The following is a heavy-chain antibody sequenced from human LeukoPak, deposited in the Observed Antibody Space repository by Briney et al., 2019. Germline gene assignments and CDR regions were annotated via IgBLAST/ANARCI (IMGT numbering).Heavy chain of an antibody. Sequence: GGSLRLSCATSAFTFSSYWMHWVRQAPGKGLVWVSRNSDGSSRSYADYVKGRFTISRDDAKNTLYLQMSSLSVDDTATYYCTRGSPGYSSSWLDFWGQGILVTVSS. J-gene: IGHJ4*02. CDR1: AFTFSSYW. CDR2: NSDGSSR. V-gene: IGHV3-74*01. D-gene: IGHD6-13*01. CDR3: TRGSPGYSSSWLDF.